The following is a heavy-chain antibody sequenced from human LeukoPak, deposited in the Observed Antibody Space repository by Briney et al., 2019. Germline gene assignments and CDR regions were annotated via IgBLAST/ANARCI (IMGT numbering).Heavy chain of an antibody. J-gene: IGHJ4*02. CDR2: IYYSGST. Sequence: SETLSLTCTVSGGSISGYYWSWIRQPPGKGLEWIGYIYYSGSTKYIPSLKSRVTISVDTSKNQFSLKLTSVTAADTAVYYCARFKGEFDYWGQGTLVTVSS. CDR3: ARFKGEFDY. CDR1: GGSISGYY. V-gene: IGHV4-59*01.